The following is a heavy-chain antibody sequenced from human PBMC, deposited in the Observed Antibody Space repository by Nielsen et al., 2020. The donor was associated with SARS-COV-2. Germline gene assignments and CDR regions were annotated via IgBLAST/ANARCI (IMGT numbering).Heavy chain of an antibody. CDR1: GYTFTSYG. CDR2: ISAYNGNT. Sequence: ASVKVSCKASGYTFTSYGISWVRQAPGQGLEWMGWISAYNGNTNYAQKLQGRVTMTTDTSTSTAYMELRSLRSDDTAVYYCARVGLRGLRPLWGLNDYWGQGTLVTVSS. J-gene: IGHJ4*02. CDR3: ARVGLRGLRPLWGLNDY. D-gene: IGHD3-10*01. V-gene: IGHV1-18*01.